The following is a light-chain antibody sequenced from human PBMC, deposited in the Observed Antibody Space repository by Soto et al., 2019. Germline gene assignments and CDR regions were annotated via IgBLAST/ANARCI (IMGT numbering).Light chain of an antibody. CDR2: DVS. CDR3: NSYATSKTYV. V-gene: IGLV2-14*01. Sequence: QSALTQPASVSGSPGQSITISCTGTSSDVGAYNYVSWYQQRPGKAPKLMIYDVSNRPSGVSDRFSGSKSGNTASLTISGLQAEDEADYYCNSYATSKTYVFGTGTQLTVL. CDR1: SSDVGAYNY. J-gene: IGLJ1*01.